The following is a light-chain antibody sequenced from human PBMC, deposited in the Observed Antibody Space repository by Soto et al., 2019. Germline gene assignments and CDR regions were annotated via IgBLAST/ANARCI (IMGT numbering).Light chain of an antibody. CDR3: QQYATSPLA. CDR2: DAS. J-gene: IGKJ4*01. CDR1: QNVARNY. Sequence: ENVSTQSPGTLSLSPGESATLPCRASQNVARNYLAWFQQRPGQAPRLLIYDASTRATGIPDRFSGSGSGTDFTLTISRLEPEDFAVYFCQQYATSPLAFGGGTKVDIK. V-gene: IGKV3-20*01.